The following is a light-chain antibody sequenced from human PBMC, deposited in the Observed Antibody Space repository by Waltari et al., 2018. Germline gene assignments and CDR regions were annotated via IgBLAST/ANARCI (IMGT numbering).Light chain of an antibody. CDR2: EAS. V-gene: IGKV3-15*01. J-gene: IGKJ2*01. CDR3: QHYNTWPRT. CDR1: QTVGLN. Sequence: EILMTQSPATLSVSPGDRATLSCRASQTVGLNLAWYQQKPGQAPRLLIFEASARATGIPDRFSGSGSGTDFTLSINSLQSEDSALYYCQHYNTWPRTFGLGTKLEIK.